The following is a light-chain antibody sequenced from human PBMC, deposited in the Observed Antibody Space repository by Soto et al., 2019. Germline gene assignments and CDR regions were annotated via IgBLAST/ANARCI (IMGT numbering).Light chain of an antibody. J-gene: IGKJ4*01. Sequence: EILMTHSPATLSVSPCERATLSFRASQSVSSNLAWYQQKPGQAPRLLIYGVSTRATGIPARFSGSGSGTEFTLTISSLQSEDFAMYYCQQYGSSPLTFGGGTKVDIK. CDR1: QSVSSN. CDR3: QQYGSSPLT. V-gene: IGKV3-15*01. CDR2: GVS.